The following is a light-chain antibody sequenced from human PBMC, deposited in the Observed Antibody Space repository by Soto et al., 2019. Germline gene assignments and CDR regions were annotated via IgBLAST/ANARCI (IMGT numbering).Light chain of an antibody. J-gene: IGLJ3*02. CDR3: SSYTRSNTVV. CDR1: NNDVGAYNY. CDR2: DVS. Sequence: QSVLTQPASVSGSPGQSITISCTGTNNDVGAYNYVSWFQQHPGKAPKTMIYDVSNRPSGVSNRFSGSKSGNTASLTISGLQAEDEADYYSSSYTRSNTVVFGGGTKVTVL. V-gene: IGLV2-14*03.